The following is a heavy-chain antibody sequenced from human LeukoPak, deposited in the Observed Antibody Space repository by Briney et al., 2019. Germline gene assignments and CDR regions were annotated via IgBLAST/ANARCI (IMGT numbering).Heavy chain of an antibody. J-gene: IGHJ4*02. D-gene: IGHD3-9*01. CDR2: SYYSGNT. V-gene: IGHV4-59*01. CDR1: GGSIRSYY. Sequence: SETLSLTCTVSGGSIRSYYWSWIRQPPGKGLERNGYSYYSGNTNYNPSLTSRVTMSVDTSKNQFSLNLTSVTAADTAVYYCARGRYFDWLFDYWGQGTLVTVSS. CDR3: ARGRYFDWLFDY.